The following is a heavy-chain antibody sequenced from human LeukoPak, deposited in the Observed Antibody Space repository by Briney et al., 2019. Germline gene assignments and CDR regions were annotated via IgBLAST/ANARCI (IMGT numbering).Heavy chain of an antibody. Sequence: SETLSLTCTVSGGSISSGGYYWSWIRQPPGKGLEWIGYIYHSGSTYYNPSLKSRVTISVDRSKNQFSLKLSSVTAADTAVYYCARVRGYCTNGVCSLDYWGQGTLVTVSS. D-gene: IGHD2-8*01. V-gene: IGHV4-30-2*01. CDR2: IYHSGST. CDR1: GGSISSGGYY. CDR3: ARVRGYCTNGVCSLDY. J-gene: IGHJ4*02.